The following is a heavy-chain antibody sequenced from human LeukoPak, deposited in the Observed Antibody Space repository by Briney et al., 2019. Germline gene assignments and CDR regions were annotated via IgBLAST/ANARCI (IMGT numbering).Heavy chain of an antibody. CDR3: ARDLGGSGPNDAFDI. CDR1: GYSFTSYY. V-gene: IGHV1-46*01. CDR2: INPSGGST. J-gene: IGHJ3*02. D-gene: IGHD3-16*01. Sequence: GESLQISCKGSGYSFTSYYMHWVRPAPGQGLEWMGIINPSGGSTSYAQKFQGRVTMTRDMSTSTVYMELSSLRSEDTAVYYCARDLGGSGPNDAFDIWGQGTMVTVSS.